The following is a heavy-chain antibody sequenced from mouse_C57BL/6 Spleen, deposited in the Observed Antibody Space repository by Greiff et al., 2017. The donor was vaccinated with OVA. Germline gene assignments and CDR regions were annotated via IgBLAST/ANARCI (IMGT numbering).Heavy chain of an antibody. D-gene: IGHD1-1*02. CDR2: IDPENGDT. CDR3: TTDYGPYFDY. V-gene: IGHV14-4*01. CDR1: GFNIKDDY. Sequence: VQLQQSGAELVRPGASVKLSCTASGFNIKDDYMHWVKQRPEQGLEWIGWIDPENGDTEYASKFQGKATITADTSANTAYLQLSSLTSEDTAVYYCTTDYGPYFDYWGQGTTLTVSS. J-gene: IGHJ2*01.